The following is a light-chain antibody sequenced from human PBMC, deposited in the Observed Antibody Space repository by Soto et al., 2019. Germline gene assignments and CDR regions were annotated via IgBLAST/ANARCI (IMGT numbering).Light chain of an antibody. J-gene: IGKJ4*01. CDR2: WAS. CDR3: QQYYTTPLS. V-gene: IGKV4-1*01. Sequence: DIVMTQSPDSLAVSLGERATINCKSGQSLLYSSYNKNYLAWFQQKPRQPPKLLIYWASTRESGVPDRFSGNGSGTDFTLTISSLQAEDVAVYYCQQYYTTPLSFGGGTKVDIK. CDR1: QSLLYSSYNKNY.